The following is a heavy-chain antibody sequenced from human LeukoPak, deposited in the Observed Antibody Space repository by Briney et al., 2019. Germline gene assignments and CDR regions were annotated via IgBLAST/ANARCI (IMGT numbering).Heavy chain of an antibody. V-gene: IGHV1-8*02. CDR2: MNPNSGNT. Sequence: ASVKVSCKASGYTFTNYGISWVRQAPGQGLEWMGWMNPNSGNTGYAQKFQGRVTMTRNTSISTAYMELSSLRSEDTAVYYCARGKSDTAMDNYYYYMDVWGKGTTVTVSS. CDR3: ARGKSDTAMDNYYYYMDV. CDR1: GYTFTNYG. D-gene: IGHD5-18*01. J-gene: IGHJ6*03.